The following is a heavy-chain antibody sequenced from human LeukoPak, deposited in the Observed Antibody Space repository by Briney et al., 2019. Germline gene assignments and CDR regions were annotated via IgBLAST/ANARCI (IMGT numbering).Heavy chain of an antibody. CDR2: IYHSGST. V-gene: IGHV4-30-2*01. D-gene: IGHD3-16*01. J-gene: IGHJ3*02. CDR1: GGSISSGGYS. CDR3: ARVGSQRGDAFDI. Sequence: SQTLSLTCAVSGGSISSGGYSWSWIRQPPGKGLEWIGYIYHSGSTYYNPSFKSRVTISVDRSKNQFSLKLSSVTAADTAVYYCARVGSQRGDAFDIWGQGTMVTVSS.